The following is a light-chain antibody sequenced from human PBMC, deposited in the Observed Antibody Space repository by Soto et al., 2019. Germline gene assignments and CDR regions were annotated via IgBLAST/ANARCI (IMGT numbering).Light chain of an antibody. J-gene: IGKJ1*01. CDR3: QHLWT. CDR1: QSISSW. CDR2: KAS. Sequence: DIQMTQSPSTLSASVGDRVTITCRASQSISSWLAWYQQKSGKAPKVLIYKASSLTSGVPSRFSGSGSGTEFTLTISSLQPDDFATYYCQHLWTFGQGTKVDIK. V-gene: IGKV1-5*03.